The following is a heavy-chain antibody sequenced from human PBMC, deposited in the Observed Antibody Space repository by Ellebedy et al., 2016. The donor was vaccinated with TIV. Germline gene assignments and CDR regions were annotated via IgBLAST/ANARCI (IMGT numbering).Heavy chain of an antibody. D-gene: IGHD3-16*02. CDR1: GFTFTSSA. Sequence: AASVKVSCKASGFTFTSSAMQWVRQARGQRLEWMGWISPGEGITKYSEIFQGRVTITSDTSANTVYMELTSLRFEDTAVYYCAREGGAAATPYRWSDPWGQGTLVTVSS. V-gene: IGHV1-3*01. CDR2: ISPGEGIT. J-gene: IGHJ5*02. CDR3: AREGGAAATPYRWSDP.